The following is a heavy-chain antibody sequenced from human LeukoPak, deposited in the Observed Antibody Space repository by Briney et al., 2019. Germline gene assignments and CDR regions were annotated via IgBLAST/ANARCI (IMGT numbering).Heavy chain of an antibody. J-gene: IGHJ4*02. CDR2: IYPGDSDT. CDR3: ARFDDYGGICDY. V-gene: IGHV5-51*01. D-gene: IGHD4-23*01. CDR1: GYTFATYW. Sequence: GESLKISCKGSGYTFATYWIAWVRPMPGKGLEWVGIIYPGDSDTRYSPSFQGQVTISADKSISTAYLQWSSLKASDTAMYYCARFDDYGGICDYWGQGTLVTVSS.